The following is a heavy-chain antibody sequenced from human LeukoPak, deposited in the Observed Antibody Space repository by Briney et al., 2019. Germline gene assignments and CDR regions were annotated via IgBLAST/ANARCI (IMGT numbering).Heavy chain of an antibody. CDR3: ARERGSSDGNAFDI. Sequence: SSETLSLTCTVSGGSISSYYWSWIRQPAGKGLEWIGRIYTSGSTNYNPSLKSRVTMSVDTSKNQFSLKLSSVTAADTAVYYCARERGSSDGNAFDIWGQGTMATVSS. V-gene: IGHV4-4*07. J-gene: IGHJ3*02. CDR2: IYTSGST. CDR1: GGSISSYY. D-gene: IGHD6-13*01.